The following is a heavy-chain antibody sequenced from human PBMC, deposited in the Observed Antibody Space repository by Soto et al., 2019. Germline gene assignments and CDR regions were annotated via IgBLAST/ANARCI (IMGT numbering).Heavy chain of an antibody. J-gene: IGHJ6*02. V-gene: IGHV4-31*03. Sequence: LSLTCTVSGGSISSCGYYWSWIRQRPGQGLEWIGYIYYSGSTYYNPSLKSRVTISVDTSKNQFSLKLSSVTAADTAVYYCARGITITMVRGVYYYYYGMDVWGQGTTVTVSS. D-gene: IGHD3-10*01. CDR2: IYYSGST. CDR1: GGSISSCGYY. CDR3: ARGITITMVRGVYYYYYGMDV.